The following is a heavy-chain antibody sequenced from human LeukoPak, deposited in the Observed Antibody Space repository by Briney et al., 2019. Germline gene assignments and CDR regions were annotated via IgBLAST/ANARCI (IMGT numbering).Heavy chain of an antibody. CDR2: MNPNSGNT. V-gene: IGHV1-8*03. CDR3: ARGSMATASFGY. CDR1: GYTFTNYD. J-gene: IGHJ4*02. D-gene: IGHD5-24*01. Sequence: GASVKVSCKASGYTFTNYDINWVRQATGQGLEWMGWMNPNSGNTGYAQKFQGRVTITRNTSISTAYMELSSLRSEDTAVYYCARGSMATASFGYWGQGTLVTVSS.